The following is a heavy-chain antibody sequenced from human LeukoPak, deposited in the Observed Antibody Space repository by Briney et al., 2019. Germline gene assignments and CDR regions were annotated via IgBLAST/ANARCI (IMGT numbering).Heavy chain of an antibody. CDR1: GGSTSSYY. CDR3: ARGGDMVRGRMDV. D-gene: IGHD3-10*01. CDR2: IYYSGST. V-gene: IGHV4-59*01. J-gene: IGHJ6*02. Sequence: SETLSLTCTVSGGSTSSYYWSWIRQPPGKGLEWIGYIYYSGSTNYNPSLKSRVTISVDTSKNQFSLKLSSVTAADTAVYYCARGGDMVRGRMDVWGQGTTVTVSS.